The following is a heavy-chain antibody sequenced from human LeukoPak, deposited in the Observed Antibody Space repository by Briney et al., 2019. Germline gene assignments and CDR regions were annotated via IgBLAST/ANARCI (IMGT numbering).Heavy chain of an antibody. CDR2: INPNSGGT. Sequence: ASVKVSCKASGYTFTGYHMHWVRQAPGRGLEWMGWINPNSGGTNYAQKFRGWVTMTRDTSISTAYMELSRLRSDDTAVYYCARDLGSRDPTFDYWGQGTLVTVSS. V-gene: IGHV1-2*04. D-gene: IGHD1-1*01. CDR1: GYTFTGYH. CDR3: ARDLGSRDPTFDY. J-gene: IGHJ4*02.